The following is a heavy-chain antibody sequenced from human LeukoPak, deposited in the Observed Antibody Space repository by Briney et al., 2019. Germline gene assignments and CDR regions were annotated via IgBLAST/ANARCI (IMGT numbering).Heavy chain of an antibody. CDR3: ASGGGAPPFDY. D-gene: IGHD4-23*01. Sequence: SETLSLTCTVSGGSISNYYWSWIRQPAGKGLEWIGHIYTTGSTNYNPSLKSRVTISVDRSKNQFSLKLSSVTAADTAVYYCASGGGAPPFDYWGQGTLVTVSS. CDR2: IYTTGST. J-gene: IGHJ4*02. CDR1: GGSISNYY. V-gene: IGHV4-4*07.